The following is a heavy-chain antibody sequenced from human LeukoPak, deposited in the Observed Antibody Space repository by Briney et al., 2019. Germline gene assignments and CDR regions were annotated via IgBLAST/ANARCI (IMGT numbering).Heavy chain of an antibody. V-gene: IGHV4-34*01. J-gene: IGHJ4*02. CDR1: GGNFSGYY. D-gene: IGHD3-16*02. CDR2: INRSGRT. CDR3: ARGSRHYVWGSYRSYYFDY. Sequence: NPSETLSLTCAVYGGNFSGYYWSWIRQPPGKGLEWIGEINRSGRTNYNPSLKSRVTISVDTSKNQFSLKLSSVTAADTAVYYCARGSRHYVWGSYRSYYFDYWGQGTLVTVSS.